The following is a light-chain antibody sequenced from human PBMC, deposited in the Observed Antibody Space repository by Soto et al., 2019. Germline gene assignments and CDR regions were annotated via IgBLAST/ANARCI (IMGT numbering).Light chain of an antibody. CDR1: SSDVGSYNL. V-gene: IGLV2-23*01. J-gene: IGLJ1*01. Sequence: QSVLTQPASGSGSPGQSITISCTGTSSDVGSYNLVSWYQQHPGKAPKLMIYEGSKRPSGVSNRFSGSKSGNTASLTISGLQAEDEADYYCCSYAGSYVFGTGTKV. CDR2: EGS. CDR3: CSYAGSYV.